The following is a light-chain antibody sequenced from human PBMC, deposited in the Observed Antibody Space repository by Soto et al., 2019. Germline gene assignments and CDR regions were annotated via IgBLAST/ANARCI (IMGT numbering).Light chain of an antibody. Sequence: EIVLTQSPGTLSLSPGEGATLSCRASQSVAGSYLAWYQQKPGQAHRLLIYGASSRATGIPDRFSGSGSGTDFTLTISRLEPEEFAVYYCQQYGTSRNFGQGTKVDIK. CDR3: QQYGTSRN. CDR2: GAS. CDR1: QSVAGSY. V-gene: IGKV3-20*01. J-gene: IGKJ1*01.